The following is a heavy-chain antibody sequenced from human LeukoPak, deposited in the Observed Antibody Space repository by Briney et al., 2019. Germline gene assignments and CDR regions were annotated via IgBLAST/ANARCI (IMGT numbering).Heavy chain of an antibody. CDR2: ISGSGGAT. CDR3: ARAAMVRGVDYFDS. CDR1: GFTFSSYS. D-gene: IGHD3-10*01. J-gene: IGHJ4*02. Sequence: PGGSLRLSCAASGFTFSSYSMNWIRQAPGKGLEWVSVISGSGGATYYADSVKGRFTISRDNSKNTLYLQMNSLRAEDTAVYYCARAAMVRGVDYFDSWGQGTLVTVSS. V-gene: IGHV3-23*01.